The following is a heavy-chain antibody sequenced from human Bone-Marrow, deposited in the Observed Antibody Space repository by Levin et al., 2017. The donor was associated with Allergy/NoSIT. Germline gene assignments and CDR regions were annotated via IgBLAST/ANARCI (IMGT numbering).Heavy chain of an antibody. CDR3: ARDCTSTNCYHLNY. Sequence: RPGGSLRLSCTASGFTFSIYEMNWVRQAPGKGLEWVSYISSSGTTIYYADSVRGRFTISRDNAKNSLYLQMNSLRSEDTAIYYCARDCTSTNCYHLNYWGQGALVTVSS. V-gene: IGHV3-48*03. CDR2: ISSSGTTI. J-gene: IGHJ4*02. CDR1: GFTFSIYE. D-gene: IGHD2-2*01.